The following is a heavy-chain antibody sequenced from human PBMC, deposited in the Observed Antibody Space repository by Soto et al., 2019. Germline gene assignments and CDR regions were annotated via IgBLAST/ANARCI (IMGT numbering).Heavy chain of an antibody. J-gene: IGHJ4*02. CDR1: GGPLTSYA. CDR2: IIPIFGTA. V-gene: IGHV1-69*01. CDR3: ARGRTSTAS. D-gene: IGHD2-2*01. Sequence: GXSVKVACGASGGPLTSYASSWVRQAPGQGLEWMGGIIPIFGTANYAQKFQGRVTITADESTSTAYMELSSLRSEDTAVYYCARGRTSTASWGQGTLVTVPS.